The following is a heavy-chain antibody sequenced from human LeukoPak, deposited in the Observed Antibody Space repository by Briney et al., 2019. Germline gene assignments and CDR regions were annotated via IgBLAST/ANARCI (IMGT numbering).Heavy chain of an antibody. CDR3: ARDRAWFDP. J-gene: IGHJ5*02. CDR2: IYTSGST. Sequence: SETLSLTCTVSGGSTTNQYWSWIRQPAGKGLEWIGRIYTSGSTNYNPSLKSRVTISVDTSKNQFSLKLSSVTAADTAVYYCARDRAWFDPWGQGTLVTVSS. V-gene: IGHV4-4*07. CDR1: GGSTTNQY.